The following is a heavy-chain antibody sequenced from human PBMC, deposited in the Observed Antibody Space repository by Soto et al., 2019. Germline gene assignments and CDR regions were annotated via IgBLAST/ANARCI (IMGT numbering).Heavy chain of an antibody. CDR1: GGSISSYY. CDR2: XXYXXSX. V-gene: IGHV4-59*01. Sequence: PSETLSLTCTVSGGSISSYYCSWIRQPPGKGLEWXGYXXYXXSXXXXXSXXXRVTISVDTSKNQFSLKLSYVTAADTAVYYCARGSHYYDSSGRFDYWGQGTLVTVSS. CDR3: ARGSHYYDSSGRFDY. J-gene: IGHJ4*02. D-gene: IGHD3-22*01.